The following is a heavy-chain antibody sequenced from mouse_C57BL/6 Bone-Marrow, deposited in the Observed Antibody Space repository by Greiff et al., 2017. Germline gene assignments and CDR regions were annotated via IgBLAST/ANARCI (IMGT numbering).Heavy chain of an antibody. CDR1: GYSFTSYY. D-gene: IGHD1-1*01. CDR3: AGSRGCYYGSTDY. J-gene: IGHJ2*01. CDR2: IYPGSGNT. V-gene: IGHV1-66*01. Sequence: QVQLQQSGPELVKPGASVKISCKASGYSFTSYYIHWVKQRPGQGLEWIGWIYPGSGNTKYNEKFKGKATLTADKSSSTAYMQLSSLTSEDSAVYFCAGSRGCYYGSTDYWGQGTTLTDSS.